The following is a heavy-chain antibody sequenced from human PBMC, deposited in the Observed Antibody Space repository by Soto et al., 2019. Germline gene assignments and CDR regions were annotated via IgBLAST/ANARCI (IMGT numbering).Heavy chain of an antibody. Sequence: QVQVVQSGVEVRRPGSSVKVSCKASGDTFKNCVISWVRQAPGQGLEWMGGIIPLFGTTDFAQRFEGRLKITTDESTTTAYMELGRLRSEDTATYYCAAELGFGKLSVVWGQGTTVIVSS. V-gene: IGHV1-69*01. CDR1: GDTFKNCV. D-gene: IGHD3-10*01. CDR2: IIPLFGTT. CDR3: AAELGFGKLSVV. J-gene: IGHJ6*02.